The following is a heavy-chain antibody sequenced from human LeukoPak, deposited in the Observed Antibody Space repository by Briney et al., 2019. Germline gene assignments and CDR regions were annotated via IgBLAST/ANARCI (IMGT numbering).Heavy chain of an antibody. CDR2: INPRFGGT. CDR1: GYVFTDYY. CDR3: ATYTGLEPDAFDV. D-gene: IGHD2-8*02. J-gene: IGHJ3*01. Sequence: ASVKVSCKASGYVFTDYYLHWVRQAPGQGLEWMGWINPRFGGTKYAKKFQGRVTMTRDTSISTAYMELSSLRSDDTALYYCATYTGLEPDAFDVWGQGTMVTVSS. V-gene: IGHV1-2*02.